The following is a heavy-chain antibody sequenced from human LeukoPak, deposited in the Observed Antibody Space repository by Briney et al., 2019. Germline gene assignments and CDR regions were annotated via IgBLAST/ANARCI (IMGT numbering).Heavy chain of an antibody. CDR2: VHQSAST. J-gene: IGHJ4*02. Sequence: SETLSLTCTVSGGSIGTYYWSWVRQPPGKGLEWSGYVHQSASTNYNPSLKSRVVISVDTSTNRFSLQLTSVTAADTAVYYCARNFDNWGQGTLSPSPQ. CDR1: GGSIGTYY. V-gene: IGHV4-59*08. CDR3: ARNFDN.